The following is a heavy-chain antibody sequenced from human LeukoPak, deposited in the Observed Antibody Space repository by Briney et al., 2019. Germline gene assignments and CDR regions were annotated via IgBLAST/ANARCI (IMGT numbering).Heavy chain of an antibody. J-gene: IGHJ6*02. CDR1: GFTFSIYN. D-gene: IGHD2-21*02. V-gene: IGHV3-21*01. CDR3: ARVYCGGGCYSGYYGMDV. Sequence: GGSLRLSCAASGFTFSIYNMNWVRQAPGKGLEWVSSISSSSSYIYYADSLKGRFTISRDNAKNSLYLQMNSLRAEDTAVYNCARVYCGGGCYSGYYGMDVWGQGTTVTVSS. CDR2: ISSSSSYI.